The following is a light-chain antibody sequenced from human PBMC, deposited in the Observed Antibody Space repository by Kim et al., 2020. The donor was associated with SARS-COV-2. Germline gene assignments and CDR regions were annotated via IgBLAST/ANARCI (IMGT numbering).Light chain of an antibody. CDR1: TLAPKY. Sequence: SYELTQPPSVSGSPGQTGSITCSGDTLAPKYACWYQQKPGQYPVQVLYPDSKRPSGIPERFSGSNSGNTATLTISGAQALDEADYYCQAWDSSTVVFGGG. CDR3: QAWDSSTVV. CDR2: PDS. V-gene: IGLV3-1*01. J-gene: IGLJ2*01.